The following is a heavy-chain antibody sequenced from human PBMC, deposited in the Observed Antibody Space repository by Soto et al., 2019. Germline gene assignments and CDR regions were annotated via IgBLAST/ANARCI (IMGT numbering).Heavy chain of an antibody. V-gene: IGHV3-11*04. D-gene: IGHD5-12*01. J-gene: IGHJ6*02. CDR2: ISSSGSSGSII. CDR1: GFKFSNYY. CDR3: AREALLGAREVDV. Sequence: PGRSLTLSDEASGFKFSNYYLSWIHQAPGNGLEWVSYISSSGSSGSIIYYADSVKGRFTISRDNAKKSLYLQMNSLRAEDTAVYYCAREALLGAREVDVWGQGTTVTVS.